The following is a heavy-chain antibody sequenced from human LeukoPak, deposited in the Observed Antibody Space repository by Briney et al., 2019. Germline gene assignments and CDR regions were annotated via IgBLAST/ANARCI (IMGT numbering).Heavy chain of an antibody. D-gene: IGHD6-19*01. Sequence: GGSLRLSCAASGFTFSSYAMHWVRQAPGKGLEWVAVISYDGSNKYYADSVKGRFTISRDNSKNTLYLLMSSLRAEDTAVYYCARSPTPRIAVAGTYFDYWGQGTLVTVSS. J-gene: IGHJ4*02. CDR3: ARSPTPRIAVAGTYFDY. V-gene: IGHV3-30-3*01. CDR2: ISYDGSNK. CDR1: GFTFSSYA.